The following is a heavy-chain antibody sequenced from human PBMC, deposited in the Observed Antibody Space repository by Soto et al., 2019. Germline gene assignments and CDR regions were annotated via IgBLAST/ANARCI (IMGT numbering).Heavy chain of an antibody. CDR3: ARDYYDSSGYYCQQNWFDP. V-gene: IGHV1-69*04. CDR1: GGTFSSYT. CDR2: IIPILGIA. D-gene: IGHD3-22*01. Sequence: GASVKVSCKASGGTFSSYTIIWVRQAPGQGLEWMGRIIPILGIANYAQKFQGRVTITADKSTSTAYMELSSLRSEDTAVYYCARDYYDSSGYYCQQNWFDPWGQGTLVTVSS. J-gene: IGHJ5*02.